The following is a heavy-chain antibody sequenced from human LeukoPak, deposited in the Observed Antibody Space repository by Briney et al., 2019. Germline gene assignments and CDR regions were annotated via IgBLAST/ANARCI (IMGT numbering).Heavy chain of an antibody. Sequence: GGSLRLSCAASGFTFSSYAMHWVRQAPGKGLEWVAVISYDGSNKYYADSVKGRFTISRDNSKNTLYLQMNSLRAGDTAVYYCARPTTPYSGSYFDYWGQGTLVTVSS. CDR1: GFTFSSYA. V-gene: IGHV3-30-3*01. CDR2: ISYDGSNK. D-gene: IGHD1-26*01. CDR3: ARPTTPYSGSYFDY. J-gene: IGHJ4*02.